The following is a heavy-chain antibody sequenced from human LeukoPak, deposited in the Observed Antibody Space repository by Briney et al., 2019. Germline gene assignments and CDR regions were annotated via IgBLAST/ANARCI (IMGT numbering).Heavy chain of an antibody. Sequence: ASVKVSCKAPGYTFTDYYIHWVRQAPGQGLEWMGWINPNSGGTNYAQRFQGRVTMTRDTSTSTVYMELSSLRSEDTAVYYCAREYGGNSNAFDIWGQGTMVTVSS. V-gene: IGHV1-2*02. CDR1: GYTFTDYY. D-gene: IGHD4-23*01. CDR3: AREYGGNSNAFDI. J-gene: IGHJ3*02. CDR2: INPNSGGT.